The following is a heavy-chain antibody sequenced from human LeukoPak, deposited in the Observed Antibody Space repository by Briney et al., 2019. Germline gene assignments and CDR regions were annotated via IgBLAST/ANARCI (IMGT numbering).Heavy chain of an antibody. CDR2: IYSGGST. CDR1: GFTVSSNY. CDR3: ARMLTRYYYDSSGYPLDY. Sequence: GGSLRLSCAASGFTVSSNYMSWVRQAPGKGLEWVSVIYSGGSTYYADSVKGRFTISRDNSKNTLYPQMNSLRAEDTAVYYCARMLTRYYYDSSGYPLDYWGQGTLVTVSS. V-gene: IGHV3-53*01. D-gene: IGHD3-22*01. J-gene: IGHJ4*02.